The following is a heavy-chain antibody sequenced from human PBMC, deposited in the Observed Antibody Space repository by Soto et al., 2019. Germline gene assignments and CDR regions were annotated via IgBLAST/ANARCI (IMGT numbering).Heavy chain of an antibody. J-gene: IGHJ6*02. CDR2: ISYDGSNK. V-gene: IGHV3-30*18. CDR3: AKGAAAGIWYGMDV. Sequence: QVQLVESGGGVVQPGRSLRLSCAASGFTFSSYGMHWVRQAPGKGLEWVAVISYDGSNKYYADSVKGRFTISRDNSKNTLYLRMNSLRAEDTAVYYCAKGAAAGIWYGMDVWGQGTTVTVSS. CDR1: GFTFSSYG. D-gene: IGHD6-13*01.